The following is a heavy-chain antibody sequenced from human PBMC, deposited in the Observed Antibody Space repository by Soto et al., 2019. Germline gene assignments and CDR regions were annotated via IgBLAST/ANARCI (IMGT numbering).Heavy chain of an antibody. CDR2: IIPIFGTA. V-gene: IGHV1-69*13. D-gene: IGHD3-10*01. CDR1: GGTFSSYA. Sequence: WASVKVSCKASGGTFSSYAISWVRQAPGQGLEWMGGIIPIFGTANYAQKFQGRVTITADESTSTAYMELSSLRSEDTAVYYCARVVLLWFGELIPYYYYYGMDVWGQGTTVTVSS. J-gene: IGHJ6*02. CDR3: ARVVLLWFGELIPYYYYYGMDV.